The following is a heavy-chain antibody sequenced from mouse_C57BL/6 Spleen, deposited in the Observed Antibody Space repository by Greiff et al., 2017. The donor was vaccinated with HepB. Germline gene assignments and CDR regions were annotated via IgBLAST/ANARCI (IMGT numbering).Heavy chain of an antibody. CDR1: GYSFTDYN. CDR2: INPNYGTT. Sequence: VQLQQSGPELVKPGASVKISCKASGYSFTDYNMNWVKQSNGKSLEWIGVINPNYGTTSYNQKFKGKATLTVDQSSSTAYMQLNSLTSEDSAVYYCEISGRYYSNDYAMDYWGQGTSVTVSS. CDR3: EISGRYYSNDYAMDY. D-gene: IGHD2-5*01. V-gene: IGHV1-39*01. J-gene: IGHJ4*01.